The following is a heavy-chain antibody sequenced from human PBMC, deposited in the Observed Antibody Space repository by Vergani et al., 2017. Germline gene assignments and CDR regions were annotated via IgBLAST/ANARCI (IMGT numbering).Heavy chain of an antibody. Sequence: QVQLQQWGAGLLKPSETLSLTCAVYGGSFSGYYWSWIRQPPGKGLEWIGEINHSGSTNYNPSLKSRVTISVDTSKNQFSLKLSSVTAADTAVYYCARGPRYYDSSGYPDVWGQGP. V-gene: IGHV4-34*01. CDR3: ARGPRYYDSSGYPDV. J-gene: IGHJ6*02. CDR2: INHSGST. CDR1: GGSFSGYY. D-gene: IGHD3-22*01.